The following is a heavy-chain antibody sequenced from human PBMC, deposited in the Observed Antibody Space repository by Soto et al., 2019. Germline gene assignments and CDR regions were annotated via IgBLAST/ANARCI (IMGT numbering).Heavy chain of an antibody. J-gene: IGHJ6*02. V-gene: IGHV3-7*01. CDR1: GFTFSSYW. Sequence: GGSLRLSCAASGFTFSSYWMSCVRQAPGKGLEWVANIKQDGSEKYYVDSVKGRFTISRDNAKNSLYLQMNSLRAEDTAVYYCARDVVMATTYYYGMDVWGQGTTVTVSS. CDR2: IKQDGSEK. D-gene: IGHD2-21*01. CDR3: ARDVVMATTYYYGMDV.